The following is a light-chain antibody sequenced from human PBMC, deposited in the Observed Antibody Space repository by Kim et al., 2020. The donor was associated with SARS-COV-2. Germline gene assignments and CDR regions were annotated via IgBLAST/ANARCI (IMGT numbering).Light chain of an antibody. CDR3: QQLNRYPPT. CDR2: AAS. J-gene: IGKJ2*01. V-gene: IGKV1-9*01. Sequence: IQLTQSPSSLSASVGDRVTITCRTSQGISGYLAWFQQQPGKAPKLLIYAASTLQGGVPSRFSGSGSGTEFTLTIGSLQPEDFATYYCQQLNRYPPTFGQGTKLEI. CDR1: QGISGY.